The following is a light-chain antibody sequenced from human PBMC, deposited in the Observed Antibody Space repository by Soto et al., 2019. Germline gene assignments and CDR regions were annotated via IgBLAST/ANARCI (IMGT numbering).Light chain of an antibody. Sequence: QSALTQPASVSGSPGQSITISCTGTSSDIGGYKYVSWYQQHPGKAPKLMIYEVSNWPSGVSNRFSGSKSGNTASLTISGLQAEDEADYYCNSYTSSSTVVFGGGTKLTVL. CDR1: SSDIGGYKY. CDR2: EVS. J-gene: IGLJ2*01. V-gene: IGLV2-14*01. CDR3: NSYTSSSTVV.